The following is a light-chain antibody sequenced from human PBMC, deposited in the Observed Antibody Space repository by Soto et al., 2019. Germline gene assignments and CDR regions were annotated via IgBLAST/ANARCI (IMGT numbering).Light chain of an antibody. Sequence: QSVLTQPPSVSAAPGQKVTISCSGSSSNIGNNYVSWYQQLPGTAPKLLIYDNNKRPSGIPDRFSGSKSGTSATLGITGLQTGDEADYYCGTWDSSLSAVFGPGTKLTVL. J-gene: IGLJ1*01. V-gene: IGLV1-51*01. CDR1: SSNIGNNY. CDR3: GTWDSSLSAV. CDR2: DNN.